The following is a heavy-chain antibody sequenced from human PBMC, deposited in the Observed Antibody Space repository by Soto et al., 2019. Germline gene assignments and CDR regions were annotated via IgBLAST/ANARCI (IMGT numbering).Heavy chain of an antibody. Sequence: SETLSLTCAVYGGYFSGYYWSWIRQPPGKGLEWIGEINHSGSTNYNPSLKSRVTISVDTSKNQFSLKLSSVTAADTAVYYCARDRGVVVVAATRKWFDPWGQGTLVTVSS. J-gene: IGHJ5*02. CDR2: INHSGST. D-gene: IGHD2-15*01. CDR1: GGYFSGYY. V-gene: IGHV4-34*01. CDR3: ARDRGVVVVAATRKWFDP.